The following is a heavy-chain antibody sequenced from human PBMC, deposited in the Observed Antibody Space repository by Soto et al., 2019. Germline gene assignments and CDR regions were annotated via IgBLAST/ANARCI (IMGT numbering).Heavy chain of an antibody. V-gene: IGHV3-23*01. CDR1: GFTFSSYG. J-gene: IGHJ3*02. D-gene: IGHD2-2*03. Sequence: EVQLLESGGRLVQPGGSLRLSCAASGFTFSSYGMIWVRQAPGKGLEWVSEISGRGDSTYYADSVKGRFTISRDNSKNTLYMQMNSLRAEDTAVYYCAKGELGFCSSTNCYGYAFDIWGQGTMVIVSS. CDR2: ISGRGDST. CDR3: AKGELGFCSSTNCYGYAFDI.